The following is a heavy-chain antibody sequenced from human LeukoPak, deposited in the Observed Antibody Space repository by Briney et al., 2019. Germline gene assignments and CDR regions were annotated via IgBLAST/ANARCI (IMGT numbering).Heavy chain of an antibody. CDR1: GGSFSGYY. D-gene: IGHD6-13*01. J-gene: IGHJ4*02. V-gene: IGHV4-59*08. CDR3: ARQGIAKPFDY. CDR2: IYYSGST. Sequence: SETLSLTCAVYGGSFSGYYWSWIRQPPGKGLEWIGYIYYSGSTNYNPSLKSRVTISVDTSKNQFSLKLSSVTAADTAVYYCARQGIAKPFDYWGQGTLVTVSS.